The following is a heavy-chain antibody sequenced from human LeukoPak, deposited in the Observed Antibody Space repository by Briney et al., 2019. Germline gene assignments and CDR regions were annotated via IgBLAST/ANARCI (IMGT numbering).Heavy chain of an antibody. J-gene: IGHJ4*02. CDR1: GHTFSNYY. D-gene: IGHD4-17*01. CDR3: TRERSDYAEQFDF. Sequence: ASVKVSRKSSGHTFSNYYVHWVRQAPGQGLEWMGVIHPNGLTTTCAQNFQGRVTVTRDTPTSTVYMELSSLTSEDSAIYYCTRERSDYAEQFDFWGQGTPVIVSS. V-gene: IGHV1-46*01. CDR2: IHPNGLTT.